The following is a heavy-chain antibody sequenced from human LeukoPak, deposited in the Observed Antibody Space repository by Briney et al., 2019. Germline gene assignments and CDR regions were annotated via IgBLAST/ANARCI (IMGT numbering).Heavy chain of an antibody. CDR2: ISGSGGST. CDR1: GFTFSSYA. D-gene: IGHD6-19*01. J-gene: IGHJ4*02. CDR3: ARGHSAWYDY. V-gene: IGHV3-23*01. Sequence: PGGSLRLSCAASGFTFSSYAMNWVRQAPGKGLEWVSAISGSGGSTYYANSVKGRFTISRDNSKNTLYLQMNSLRAEDSAIYYCARGHSAWYDYRGQGTLVTVSS.